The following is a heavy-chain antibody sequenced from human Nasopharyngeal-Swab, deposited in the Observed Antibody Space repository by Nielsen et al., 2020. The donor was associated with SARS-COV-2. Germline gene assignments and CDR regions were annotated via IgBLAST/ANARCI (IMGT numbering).Heavy chain of an antibody. CDR2: IYPRDSDT. Sequence: GESLKISCKGSGYSFTSYWIAWVRQMPGKGLEWMGIIYPRDSDTRYSSSFQGQVTISADKSTNTAYLQWSSLQASDTAMYYCATPGPDVAHGMDVWGQGTTVTVSS. V-gene: IGHV5-51*01. D-gene: IGHD1-14*01. CDR1: GYSFTSYW. CDR3: ATPGPDVAHGMDV. J-gene: IGHJ6*02.